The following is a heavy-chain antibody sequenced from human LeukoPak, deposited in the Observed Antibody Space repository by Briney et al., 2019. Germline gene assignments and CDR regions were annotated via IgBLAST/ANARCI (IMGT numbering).Heavy chain of an antibody. D-gene: IGHD3-3*01. V-gene: IGHV1-18*01. J-gene: IGHJ5*02. CDR1: GYTFTSYG. Sequence: ASVKVSCKASGYTFTSYGISWVRQAPGKGLEWMGWISAYNGNTNYAQKLQGRVTMTTDTSTSTAYMELRSLRSDDTAVYYCAREWRRFFSWSGYQNWFAPWGQGTLVTVSS. CDR3: AREWRRFFSWSGYQNWFAP. CDR2: ISAYNGNT.